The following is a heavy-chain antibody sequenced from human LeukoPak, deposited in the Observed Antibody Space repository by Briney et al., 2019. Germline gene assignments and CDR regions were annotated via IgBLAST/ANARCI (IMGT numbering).Heavy chain of an antibody. CDR3: ALSGGYSGYDYGYYYYYMDV. CDR1: GGTFSSYA. CDR2: IIPIFGTA. Sequence: ASVKVSCKASGGTFSSYAISWVRQAPGQGLEWMGGIIPIFGTANYAQKFQGRVTITADESTSTAYMELSSLRSEDTAVYYCALSGGYSGYDYGYYYYYMDVWGKGTTVTISS. V-gene: IGHV1-69*13. D-gene: IGHD5-12*01. J-gene: IGHJ6*03.